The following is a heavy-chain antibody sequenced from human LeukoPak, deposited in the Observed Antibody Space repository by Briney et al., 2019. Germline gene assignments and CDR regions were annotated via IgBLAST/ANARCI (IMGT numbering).Heavy chain of an antibody. D-gene: IGHD6-6*01. CDR1: GGSLSGYY. Sequence: SETLSLTCAVYGGSLSGYYWSWIRQPPGKGLEWIGEINHSGSTNYNPSLKSRVTISVDTSKNQFSLKLSSVTAADTAVYYCAPLASSDFDYWGQGTLVTVSS. CDR2: INHSGST. J-gene: IGHJ4*02. V-gene: IGHV4-34*01. CDR3: APLASSDFDY.